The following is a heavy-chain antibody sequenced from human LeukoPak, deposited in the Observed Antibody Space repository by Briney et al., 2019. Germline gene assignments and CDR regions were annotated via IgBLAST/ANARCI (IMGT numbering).Heavy chain of an antibody. CDR2: IYYSGIT. V-gene: IGHV4-31*03. CDR3: ARSGGSGSYYDTRTYFDY. CDR1: GGSISSGGYY. J-gene: IGHJ4*02. D-gene: IGHD3-10*01. Sequence: SQTLSLTCTVSGGSISSGGYYWSWIRQHPGKGLEWIGYIYYSGITYYNPSLKSRVTISVDTSKNQFSLKLSSVTAADTAVYYCARSGGSGSYYDTRTYFDYWGQGTLVTVSS.